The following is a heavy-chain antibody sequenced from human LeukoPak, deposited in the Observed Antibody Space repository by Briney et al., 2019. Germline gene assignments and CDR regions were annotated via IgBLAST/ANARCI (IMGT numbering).Heavy chain of an antibody. CDR1: GGSISIYY. CDR2: IYTIGST. Sequence: SETLSLTCTVSGGSISIYYWSWIRQPAGKGLGWIGRIYTIGSTNYNPSLKSRVTMSVDTSKNQFALMLSSMTAADTAVYYCARDYDFWSGYYTYGMDVWGQGTTVTVSS. CDR3: ARDYDFWSGYYTYGMDV. J-gene: IGHJ6*02. D-gene: IGHD3-3*01. V-gene: IGHV4-4*07.